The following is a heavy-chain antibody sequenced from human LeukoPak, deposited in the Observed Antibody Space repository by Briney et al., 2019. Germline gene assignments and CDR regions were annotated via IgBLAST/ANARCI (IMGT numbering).Heavy chain of an antibody. Sequence: SETLSLTCTVSGGSISSSSYYWGWIRQPPGKGLEWIGSIYYSGSTYYNPSLKSRVTISVDTSKNQFSLKLSSVTAADTAVYYCARRADYGGPFDYWGQGTLVTVSS. V-gene: IGHV4-39*01. CDR2: IYYSGST. CDR3: ARRADYGGPFDY. D-gene: IGHD4-23*01. J-gene: IGHJ4*02. CDR1: GGSISSSSYY.